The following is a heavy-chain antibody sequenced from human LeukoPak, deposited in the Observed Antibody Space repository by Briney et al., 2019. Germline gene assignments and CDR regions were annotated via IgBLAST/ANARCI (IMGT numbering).Heavy chain of an antibody. CDR2: IKQDGSEK. V-gene: IGHV3-7*01. CDR1: GFTFSSYW. J-gene: IGHJ4*02. CDR3: ARENLGGSNYDFWSGGFDY. Sequence: GGSLRLSCAASGFTFSSYWMSWVRQAPGKGLEWVANIKQDGSEKYYVDSVKGRFTISRDNAKNTLYLQMNSLRAEDTAVYYCARENLGGSNYDFWSGGFDYWGQGTLVTVSS. D-gene: IGHD3-3*01.